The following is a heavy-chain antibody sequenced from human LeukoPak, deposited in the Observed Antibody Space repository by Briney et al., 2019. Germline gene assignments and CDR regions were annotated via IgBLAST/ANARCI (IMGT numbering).Heavy chain of an antibody. CDR2: INHSGST. Sequence: SETLSLTCAVYGGSFSGYYWSWIRQPPGKGLEWIGEINHSGSTNYNPSLKSRVTISVDTSENQCSLKLTSVTAADTAVYYCARGPPYYDILTGYYNGKYFQHWGQGTLVTVSS. CDR3: ARGPPYYDILTGYYNGKYFQH. CDR1: GGSFSGYY. V-gene: IGHV4-34*01. J-gene: IGHJ1*01. D-gene: IGHD3-9*01.